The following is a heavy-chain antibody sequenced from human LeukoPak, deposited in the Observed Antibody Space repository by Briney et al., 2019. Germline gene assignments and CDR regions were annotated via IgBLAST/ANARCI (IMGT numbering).Heavy chain of an antibody. D-gene: IGHD2-15*01. CDR2: IYPGDSDT. V-gene: IGHV5-51*01. J-gene: IGHJ3*02. Sequence: GDSLKISCKCSGYSFTIYWIGGVRQMPGKGLEGIEIIYPGDSDTRYSPSFQGQVTISADKSISTAYMQWSSLKASDTAMYYCARPYCSGGSCYPTDAFDIWGQGTMVTVSS. CDR3: ARPYCSGGSCYPTDAFDI. CDR1: GYSFTIYW.